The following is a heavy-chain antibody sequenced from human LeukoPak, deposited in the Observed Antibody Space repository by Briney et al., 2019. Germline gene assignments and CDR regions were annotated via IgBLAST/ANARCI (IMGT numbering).Heavy chain of an antibody. Sequence: GGSLRLSCAASGFTFSDYYMNWIRQAPGKGLEWVSYISNSGSTIYYADSVKGRFTISRDNAKNSLYLQMNSLSAEDTAVYYCARNRYSDSSRYLSYWGQGTLVTVSS. CDR1: GFTFSDYY. V-gene: IGHV3-11*01. J-gene: IGHJ4*02. CDR3: ARNRYSDSSRYLSY. D-gene: IGHD3-22*01. CDR2: ISNSGSTI.